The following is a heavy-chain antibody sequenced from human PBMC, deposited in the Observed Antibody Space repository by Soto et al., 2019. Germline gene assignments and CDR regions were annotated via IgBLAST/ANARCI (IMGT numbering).Heavy chain of an antibody. CDR2: FSNGGST. CDR1: GGSINNYY. V-gene: IGHV4-59*01. CDR3: ARVGARYCSGTPCPMAY. Sequence: SETPSLPCSVSGGSINNYYWALSRQSPGKGLEWIVFFSNGGSTNYNPSLKSRVSISVDTPKNHFSLDLTSVTAADTAVYYCARVGARYCSGTPCPMAYWGQGTLVTVSS. D-gene: IGHD6-19*01. J-gene: IGHJ4*02.